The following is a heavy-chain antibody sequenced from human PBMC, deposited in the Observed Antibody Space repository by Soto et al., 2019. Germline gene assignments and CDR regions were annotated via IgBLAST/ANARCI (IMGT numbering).Heavy chain of an antibody. CDR2: MNPNNGNA. CDR3: ARIKGRSGPNYFDS. V-gene: IGHV1-8*01. J-gene: IGHJ4*02. CDR1: GYTFITYD. Sequence: ASVKVSCKASGYTFITYDINWVRQAAGQGLEWMGWMNPNNGNAGYAQKFQGRVTMTRNTSISTAYMELSSLRFDDTAVYFCARIKGRSGPNYFDSWGQGSLVTVSS.